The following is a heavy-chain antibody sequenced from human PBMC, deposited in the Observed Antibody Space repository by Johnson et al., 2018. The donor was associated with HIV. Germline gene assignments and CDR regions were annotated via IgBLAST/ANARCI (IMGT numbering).Heavy chain of an antibody. D-gene: IGHD6-13*01. CDR2: ISGSGGST. Sequence: EQLVESGGDLVQPGGSLRLSCADSGFTFSNYAISWVRQAPGKGLEWVSAISGSGGSTYYADSVKGRFTISRDNSKNTLYLQMNSLRAEDTAVYYCAKQETSPAAGTFGAFDIWGQGTMVTVSS. V-gene: IGHV3-23*04. J-gene: IGHJ3*02. CDR3: AKQETSPAAGTFGAFDI. CDR1: GFTFSNYA.